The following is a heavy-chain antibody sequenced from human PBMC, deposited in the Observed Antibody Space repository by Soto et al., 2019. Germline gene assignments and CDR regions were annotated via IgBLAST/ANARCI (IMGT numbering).Heavy chain of an antibody. CDR2: ISGSGGST. V-gene: IGHV3-23*01. CDR1: GFTFSSYA. D-gene: IGHD3-3*01. J-gene: IGHJ5*02. Sequence: GGSLRLSCAASGFTFSSYAMSWVRQAPGKGLEWVSAISGSGGSTYYADSVKGRFTISRDNSKNTLYLQMNSLRAEDTAVYYCAKDLVRTYYDFWSGYEHNRFDPWGQGTLVTVSS. CDR3: AKDLVRTYYDFWSGYEHNRFDP.